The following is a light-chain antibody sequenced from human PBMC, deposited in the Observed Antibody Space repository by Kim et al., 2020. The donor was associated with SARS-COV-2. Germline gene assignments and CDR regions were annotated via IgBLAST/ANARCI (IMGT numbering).Light chain of an antibody. J-gene: IGKJ1*01. Sequence: ASTGDRVTITCRASQGISSYLAWYQQKPGKAPKLLIYAASTLQSGVPSRFSGSGSGTDFTLTISCLQSEDSATYYCQQYYSYPRTFGQGTKVEIK. V-gene: IGKV1-8*01. CDR3: QQYYSYPRT. CDR2: AAS. CDR1: QGISSY.